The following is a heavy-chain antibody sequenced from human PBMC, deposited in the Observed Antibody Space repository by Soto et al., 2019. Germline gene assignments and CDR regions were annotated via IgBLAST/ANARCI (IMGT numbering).Heavy chain of an antibody. Sequence: ASVKVSCKTSGYTFTGHYIHWVRQAPGQGPEWMGEISPISGDTRYAQKFQGRVTMTRDMSITTVYMELANLSPDDTAVYYCGRGRSGQLVVFYWGQGTLVTVSS. CDR3: GRGRSGQLVVFY. D-gene: IGHD3-16*01. CDR1: GYTFTGHY. V-gene: IGHV1-2*02. J-gene: IGHJ4*02. CDR2: ISPISGDT.